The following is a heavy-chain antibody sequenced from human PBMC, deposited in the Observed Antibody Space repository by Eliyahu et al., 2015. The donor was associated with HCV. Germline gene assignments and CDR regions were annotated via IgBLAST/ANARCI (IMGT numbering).Heavy chain of an antibody. CDR2: IWYDGSNK. J-gene: IGHJ4*02. CDR1: GFTFSSYG. CDR3: ATAAARVDY. V-gene: IGHV3-33*01. D-gene: IGHD2-2*01. Sequence: QVQLVESGGGVVQPGRSLRLSXAASGFTFSSYGMHWVRQAPGKGLEWVAVIWYDGSNKYYADSVKGRFTISRDNSKNTLYLQMNSLRAEDTAVYYCATAAARVDYWGQGTLVTVSS.